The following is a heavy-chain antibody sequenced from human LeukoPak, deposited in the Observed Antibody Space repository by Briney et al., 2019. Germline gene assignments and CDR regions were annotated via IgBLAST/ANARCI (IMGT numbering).Heavy chain of an antibody. J-gene: IGHJ4*02. D-gene: IGHD3-10*01. CDR2: TSSDLNVK. V-gene: IGHV3-30-3*01. CDR1: GFTFRNYV. Sequence: SGGSLRLSCAASGFTFRNYVIHWLHQAPGMGLAWVAVTSSDLNVKLYADSVKGRFTISRDNSRSTLYLQMNSLRPEDTAIYYCAREGYYGSGSPPSLYFDYWGQGTLVTVSS. CDR3: AREGYYGSGSPPSLYFDY.